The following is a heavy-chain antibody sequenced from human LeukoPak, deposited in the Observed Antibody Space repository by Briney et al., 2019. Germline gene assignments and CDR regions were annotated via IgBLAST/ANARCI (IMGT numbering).Heavy chain of an antibody. J-gene: IGHJ4*02. Sequence: PGGSLRLSCGASGFSFSNYAMSWVRQAPGKGLEWVSGINDSGSTRFYADSVKGRFTISRDNSKNTLYLQMNSLRAEDTAVYYCAKEPNYYYDSSGYYRPFDYWGQGTLVTVSS. CDR3: AKEPNYYYDSSGYYRPFDY. V-gene: IGHV3-23*01. CDR2: INDSGSTR. CDR1: GFSFSNYA. D-gene: IGHD3-22*01.